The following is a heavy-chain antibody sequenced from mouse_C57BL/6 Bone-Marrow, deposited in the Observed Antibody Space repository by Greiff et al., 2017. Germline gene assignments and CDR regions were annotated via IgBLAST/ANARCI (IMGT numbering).Heavy chain of an antibody. D-gene: IGHD2-1*01. CDR2: IDPEIGDT. CDR1: GFNIKDDY. CDR3: SSLDGNYLDF. J-gene: IGHJ2*01. Sequence: EVQLQQSGAELVRPGASVKLSCTASGFNIKDDYIHWVKQRPEQGLEWIGWIDPEIGDTEYASKFQGKATITSDTSSNTAYLQLSSLTSEDTAVYYCSSLDGNYLDFWGQGTPLTVAS. V-gene: IGHV14-4*01.